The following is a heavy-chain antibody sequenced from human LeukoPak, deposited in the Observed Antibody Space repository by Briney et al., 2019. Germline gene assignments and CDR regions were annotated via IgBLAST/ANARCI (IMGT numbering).Heavy chain of an antibody. Sequence: GGSLRLSCAASGFTFSSYAMSWVRQAPGKGLEWVSYISGSGSTIYYADSVKGRFTISRDNAKNSLYLQMNSLRAEDTAIYYCARELRWELPFDYWGQGTLVTVSS. CDR2: ISGSGSTI. V-gene: IGHV3-48*03. CDR1: GFTFSSYA. D-gene: IGHD1-26*01. CDR3: ARELRWELPFDY. J-gene: IGHJ4*02.